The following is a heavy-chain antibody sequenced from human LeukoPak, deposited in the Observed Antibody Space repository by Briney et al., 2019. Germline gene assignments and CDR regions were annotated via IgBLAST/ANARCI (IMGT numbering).Heavy chain of an antibody. CDR3: ARDKKVVPRGGFDP. V-gene: IGHV3-23*01. Sequence: GGSLRLSCAASGFTFSSYAMSWVRQAPGKGLEWVSAISGSGGSTYYADSVKGRFTISRDNAKNSLYLQMNSLRAEDTAVYYCARDKKVVPRGGFDPWGQGTLVTVSS. J-gene: IGHJ5*02. D-gene: IGHD2-2*01. CDR1: GFTFSSYA. CDR2: ISGSGGST.